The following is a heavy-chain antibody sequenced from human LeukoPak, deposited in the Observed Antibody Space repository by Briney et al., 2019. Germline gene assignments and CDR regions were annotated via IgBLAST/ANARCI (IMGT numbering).Heavy chain of an antibody. CDR2: ISYDGSNK. CDR1: GFTFSSYA. J-gene: IGHJ5*02. Sequence: GSLRLSCAASGFTFSSYAMHWVGQAPGKGLEWVAVISYDGSNKYYADSVKGRFTISRENSKNTLYLQMNSLRAEDTAVYYCARVDSSGWLGFDPWGQGTLVTVSS. V-gene: IGHV3-30*01. CDR3: ARVDSSGWLGFDP. D-gene: IGHD6-19*01.